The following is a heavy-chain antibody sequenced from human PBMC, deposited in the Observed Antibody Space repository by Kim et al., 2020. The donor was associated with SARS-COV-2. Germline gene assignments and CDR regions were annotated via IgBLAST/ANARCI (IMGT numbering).Heavy chain of an antibody. D-gene: IGHD5-18*01. J-gene: IGHJ3*02. CDR3: ARVRRDLYSYKAFDI. CDR1: GFTFSSYE. V-gene: IGHV3-48*03. Sequence: GGSLRLSCTASGFTFSSYEMNWVRQAPGKGLERVSYISSSSSTVYYADSVKGRFTVSRDNTKNLLYLQMNSLRAEDTAVYYCARVRRDLYSYKAFDIWG. CDR2: ISSSSSTV.